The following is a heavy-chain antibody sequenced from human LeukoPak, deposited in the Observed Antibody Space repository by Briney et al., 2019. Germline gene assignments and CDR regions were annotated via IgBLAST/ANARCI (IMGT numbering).Heavy chain of an antibody. D-gene: IGHD3-10*01. CDR2: ISYDGSNK. CDR3: ARAAMVRGVMGY. CDR1: GFTFSSYA. V-gene: IGHV3-30-3*01. J-gene: IGHJ4*02. Sequence: GGSLRLSCAASGFTFSSYAMHWVRQAPGKGLEWVVVISYDGSNKYYADSVKGRFTISRDNSKNTLYLQMNSLRAEDTAVYYCARAAMVRGVMGYWGQGTLVTVSS.